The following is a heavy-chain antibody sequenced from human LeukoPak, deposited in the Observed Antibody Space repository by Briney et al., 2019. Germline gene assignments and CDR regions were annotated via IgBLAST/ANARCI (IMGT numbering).Heavy chain of an antibody. CDR2: IYYSGST. CDR3: ARGGGSSSSGSYYYYYMDV. V-gene: IGHV4-30-4*08. D-gene: IGHD6-6*01. J-gene: IGHJ6*03. Sequence: PSETLSLTCTVSGGSISSGDYYWSWIRQPPGKGLEWIGYIYYSGSTYYNPSLKSRVTISVDTSKDQFSLKPSSVTAADTAVYYCARGGGSSSSGSYYYYYMDVWGKGTTVTVSS. CDR1: GGSISSGDYY.